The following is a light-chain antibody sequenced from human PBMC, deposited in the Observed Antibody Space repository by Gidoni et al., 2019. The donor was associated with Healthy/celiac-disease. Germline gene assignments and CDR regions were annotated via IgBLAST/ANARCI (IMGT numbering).Light chain of an antibody. J-gene: IGKJ2*01. V-gene: IGKV3-11*01. CDR3: QQRSNWHYT. CDR1: QSVGSY. Sequence: EIVLTQSPATLSLSPGERATLSCWARQSVGSYLAWYQQKVGQAPRLLMYDASITATGIPARFSGSGSGTDFTLTISSLEPEDFAVYYCQQRSNWHYTFGPGTKLEIK. CDR2: DAS.